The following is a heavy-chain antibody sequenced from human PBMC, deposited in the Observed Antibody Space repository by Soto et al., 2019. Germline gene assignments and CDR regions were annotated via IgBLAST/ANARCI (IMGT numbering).Heavy chain of an antibody. J-gene: IGHJ4*02. Sequence: SETLSLTCAVSGYSISSDYYWGWIRQPPGKGLEWIGSIYHSGSTYYKLSLKSRVTVSVDTSKNQFSLKLSSVTAADTAVYYCARAPVTHYFDYWGQGTLVTVSS. V-gene: IGHV4-38-2*01. CDR3: ARAPVTHYFDY. CDR2: IYHSGST. CDR1: GYSISSDYY. D-gene: IGHD4-17*01.